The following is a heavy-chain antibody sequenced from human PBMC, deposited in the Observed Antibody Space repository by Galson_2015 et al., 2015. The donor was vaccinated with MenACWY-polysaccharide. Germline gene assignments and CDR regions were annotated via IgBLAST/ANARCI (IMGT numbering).Heavy chain of an antibody. CDR2: INPKSGAT. D-gene: IGHD3-16*01. J-gene: IGHJ5*01. CDR3: ARVPTYQMQGGNWFAS. V-gene: IGHV1-2*02. CDR1: GYTFTGCF. Sequence: SVKVSCKASGYTFTGCFMHWIRQAPGQGLEWMGWINPKSGATDYAHKFQGRVAMTRDTSINTAYMELSRLRSDDTTVYYCARVPTYQMQGGNWFASWGQGTLVPVSS.